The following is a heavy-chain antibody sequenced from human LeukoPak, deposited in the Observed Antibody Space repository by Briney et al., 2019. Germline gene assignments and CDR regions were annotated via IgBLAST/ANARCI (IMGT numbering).Heavy chain of an antibody. D-gene: IGHD3-10*01. CDR3: ARTYGSGSYGGVGLDL. V-gene: IGHV4-30-2*01. Sequence: SQTLSLTCAVSGASISSGGYSWTWIRQPAGKGLEWIGYIFHSGITYYNPSLKSRVTMSVDRSKNQFSLKLSSVTAADTAVYYCARTYGSGSYGGVGLDLWGQGTLVTVSS. CDR2: IFHSGIT. J-gene: IGHJ5*02. CDR1: GASISSGGYS.